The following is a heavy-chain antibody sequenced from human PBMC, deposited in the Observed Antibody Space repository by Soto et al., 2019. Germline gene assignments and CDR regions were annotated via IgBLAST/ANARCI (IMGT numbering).Heavy chain of an antibody. CDR1: GGTFSSSA. D-gene: IGHD6-25*01. Sequence: QVQLVQSGAEVKKPGSSVKVSCKASGGTFSSSAISWVRQAPGQGLEWMGAIIPVFGTAHYAQKFQGRVTITADKPASTAYMYLSRLRSDYTAVYYCARERPESGKDVWGQGTTVTVSS. CDR3: ARERPESGKDV. CDR2: IIPVFGTA. V-gene: IGHV1-69*06. J-gene: IGHJ6*02.